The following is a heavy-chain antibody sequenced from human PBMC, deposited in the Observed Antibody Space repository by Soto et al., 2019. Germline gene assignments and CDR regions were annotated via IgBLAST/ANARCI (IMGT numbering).Heavy chain of an antibody. D-gene: IGHD7-27*01. CDR3: AKDLTGDVYYYYGMDV. V-gene: IGHV3-23*01. J-gene: IGHJ6*02. Sequence: GGSLRLSCAASGFTFSSYAMSWVRQAPGKGLEWVSAISGSGGSTYYADSVKGRFTIARDNSKNTLYLQMNSLRAEDTAVYYGAKDLTGDVYYYYGMDVWGQGTTVTVSS. CDR2: ISGSGGST. CDR1: GFTFSSYA.